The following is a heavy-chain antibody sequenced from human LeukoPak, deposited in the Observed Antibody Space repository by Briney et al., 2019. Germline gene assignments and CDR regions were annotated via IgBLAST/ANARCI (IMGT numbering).Heavy chain of an antibody. J-gene: IGHJ5*02. CDR3: AREVEGYCSGGSCYEYHWFDP. V-gene: IGHV4-30-2*01. Sequence: PSETLSLTCAVSGGSISSGGSSWSWIRQPPGKGLEWIGYIYHSGSTYYNPSLKSRVTISVDRSKNQFSLKLSSVTAADTAVYYCAREVEGYCSGGSCYEYHWFDPWGQGTLVTVSS. CDR2: IYHSGST. D-gene: IGHD2-15*01. CDR1: GGSISSGGSS.